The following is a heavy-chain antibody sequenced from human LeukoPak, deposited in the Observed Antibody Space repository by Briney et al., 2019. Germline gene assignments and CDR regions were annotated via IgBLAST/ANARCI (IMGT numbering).Heavy chain of an antibody. CDR3: ARFSGSSNFDY. V-gene: IGHV1-2*02. CDR2: IYPNNGGT. J-gene: IGHJ4*02. CDR1: GYTFTGYY. Sequence: ASVKVSCKASGYTFTGYYMHWVRQAPGQGLEWMGWIYPNNGGTNYAQNFQGRVTMTRATSISTAYMDLSSLRSDDTAVYYCARFSGSSNFDYWGQGTLVTVSS. D-gene: IGHD1-26*01.